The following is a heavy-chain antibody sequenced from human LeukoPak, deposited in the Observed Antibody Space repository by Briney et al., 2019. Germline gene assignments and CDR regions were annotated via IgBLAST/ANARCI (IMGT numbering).Heavy chain of an antibody. Sequence: SETLSLTCAVYGGSFSGYSWEWIRQPPGKGLEWIGSFHYSGSTYYNPSLMSRVTVSGDTSKNQFSLRLSSVTAADTAVYYCARAYCSSTSCYTEGWFDPWGQGTLVTVSS. CDR1: GGSFSGYS. J-gene: IGHJ5*02. D-gene: IGHD2-2*02. CDR2: FHYSGST. CDR3: ARAYCSSTSCYTEGWFDP. V-gene: IGHV4-38-2*01.